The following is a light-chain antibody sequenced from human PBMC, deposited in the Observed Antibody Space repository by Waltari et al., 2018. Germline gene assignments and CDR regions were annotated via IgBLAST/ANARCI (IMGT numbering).Light chain of an antibody. CDR1: SGSVSPTHY. J-gene: IGLJ3*02. Sequence: QTVVTQEPSFSVSPGGTVTPTCGLSSGSVSPTHYPSWYQQTPGQAPRTLIYSTYTRSSGVPDRFSGSILGNKAALTITGAQADDESDYYCVLYMGLGISVFGGGTKLTVL. CDR2: STY. CDR3: VLYMGLGISV. V-gene: IGLV8-61*01.